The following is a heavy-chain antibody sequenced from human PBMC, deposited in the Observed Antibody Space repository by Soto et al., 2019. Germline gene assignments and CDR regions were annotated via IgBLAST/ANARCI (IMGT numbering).Heavy chain of an antibody. CDR2: IYYSGST. Sequence: SETLSLTCTVSGGSVSSGSYYWSWIRQPPGKGLEWIGYIYYSGSTNYNPSLKSRVTISVDTSKNQFSLKLSSVTAADTAVYYCARSVILSGGSYKGLIRLHYFDTWGPGTLVTVSS. CDR3: ARSVILSGGSYKGLIRLHYFDT. D-gene: IGHD3-3*01. J-gene: IGHJ4*02. CDR1: GGSVSSGSYY. V-gene: IGHV4-61*01.